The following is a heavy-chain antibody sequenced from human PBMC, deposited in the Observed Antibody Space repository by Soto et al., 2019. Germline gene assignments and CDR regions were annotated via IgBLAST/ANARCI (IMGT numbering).Heavy chain of an antibody. J-gene: IGHJ4*02. CDR3: ATGPRRLSD. CDR1: GFTFSDYY. V-gene: IGHV3-11*05. CDR2: ISGSSSDT. Sequence: QVQLVESGGGLVKPGGSLRLSCAASGFTFSDYYMSWIRQAPGKGLESLSYISGSSSDTKYADSVRGRFTISRDNAKNSLYLQMNSLRAEDTAVYYCATGPRRLSDWGLGTPVIVSS. D-gene: IGHD3-3*01.